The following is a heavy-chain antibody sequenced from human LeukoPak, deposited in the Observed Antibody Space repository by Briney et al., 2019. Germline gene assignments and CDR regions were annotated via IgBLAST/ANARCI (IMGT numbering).Heavy chain of an antibody. V-gene: IGHV3-7*01. CDR3: ARDGGYRSSSWNFDY. J-gene: IGHJ4*02. CDR1: GFIFSSYW. D-gene: IGHD6-13*01. CDR2: IKQDGSEK. Sequence: PGGSLRLSCAASGFIFSSYWMSWVRQAPGKGLEGVANIKQDGSEKYYVDSVKGRFTISRDNSKNTLYLQMNSLRAEDTAVYYCARDGGYRSSSWNFDYWGQGTLVTVSS.